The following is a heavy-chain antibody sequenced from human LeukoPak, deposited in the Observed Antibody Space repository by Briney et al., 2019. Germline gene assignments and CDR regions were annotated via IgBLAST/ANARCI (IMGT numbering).Heavy chain of an antibody. D-gene: IGHD6-19*01. Sequence: GASVKVSCKASGYTFTSYGINWVRQAPGQGVEWMGWISDYNGNTNYAQKLQDRVTMTTDTSTSTAYMELRSLRSDDTAIYYCARMMSIPVAGHRPLFDYWGQGTLVTVSS. CDR2: ISDYNGNT. J-gene: IGHJ4*02. CDR3: ARMMSIPVAGHRPLFDY. V-gene: IGHV1-18*01. CDR1: GYTFTSYG.